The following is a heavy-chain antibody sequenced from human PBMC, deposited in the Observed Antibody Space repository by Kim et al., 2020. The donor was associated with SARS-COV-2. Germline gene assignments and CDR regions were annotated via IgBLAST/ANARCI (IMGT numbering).Heavy chain of an antibody. CDR3: ARGITMVRGVITPNYGMDV. D-gene: IGHD3-10*01. J-gene: IGHJ6*02. V-gene: IGHV3-11*06. Sequence: GRFTISRDNAKNSLYLQMNSLRAEDTAVYYCARGITMVRGVITPNYGMDVWGQGTTVTVSS.